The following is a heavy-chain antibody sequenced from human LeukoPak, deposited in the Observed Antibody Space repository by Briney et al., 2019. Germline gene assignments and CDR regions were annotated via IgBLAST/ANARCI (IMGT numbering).Heavy chain of an antibody. J-gene: IGHJ4*02. D-gene: IGHD1-7*01. CDR3: ARAGITGTMRPFDY. V-gene: IGHV1-2*02. Sequence: ASVKVSCKASGYTFTGYYMHWVRQAPGRGLEWMGWINPNSGGTNYAQKFQGRVTMTRDTSISTAYMELSRLRSDDTAVYYCARAGITGTMRPFDYWGQGTLVTVSS. CDR2: INPNSGGT. CDR1: GYTFTGYY.